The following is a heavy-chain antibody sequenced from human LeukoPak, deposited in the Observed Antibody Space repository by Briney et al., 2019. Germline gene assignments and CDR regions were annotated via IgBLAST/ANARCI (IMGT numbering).Heavy chain of an antibody. CDR3: ARDHHTSAYYFDP. V-gene: IGHV1-2*02. J-gene: IGHJ5*02. CDR1: GYTFTGYY. CDR2: INPNSGGT. D-gene: IGHD1-26*01. Sequence: ASVKVSCKASGYTFTGYYMHWVRQAPGQGLEWMGWINPNSGGTNYAQKFQDRVTMTRDTSINTAYMELSSLTSDDTAVYYCARDHHTSAYYFDPWGQGTLVTVSS.